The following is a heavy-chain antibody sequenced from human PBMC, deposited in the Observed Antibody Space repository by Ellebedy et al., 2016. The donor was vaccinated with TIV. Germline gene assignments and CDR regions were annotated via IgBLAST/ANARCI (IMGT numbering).Heavy chain of an antibody. J-gene: IGHJ4*02. CDR1: GLTFSTYA. CDR3: AKDTYYDFWSGHYNFDY. D-gene: IGHD3-3*01. Sequence: GESLKISXAASGLTFSTYAMSWVRQAPGKGLEWVPGISGSGGSTYYADSVKGRFTISRDNSKNTMYLQMNSLRAEDTAVYYCAKDTYYDFWSGHYNFDYWGQGALVTVSS. CDR2: ISGSGGST. V-gene: IGHV3-23*01.